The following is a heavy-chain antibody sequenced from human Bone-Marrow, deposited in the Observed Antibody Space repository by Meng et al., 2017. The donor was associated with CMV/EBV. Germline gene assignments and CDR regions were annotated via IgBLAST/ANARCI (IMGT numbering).Heavy chain of an antibody. CDR1: GFTFSSYW. J-gene: IGHJ6*02. D-gene: IGHD4-17*01. CDR3: ARFTVTTFLGIYYYYGMGV. V-gene: IGHV3-7*01. Sequence: GGSLRLSCAASGFTFSSYWMSWVRQAPRKGLEWVANIKQDGSEKYYVDSVKGRFTISRDNAKNSLYLQMNSLRAEDTAVCYCARFTVTTFLGIYYYYGMGVWGQGTTVTVSS. CDR2: IKQDGSEK.